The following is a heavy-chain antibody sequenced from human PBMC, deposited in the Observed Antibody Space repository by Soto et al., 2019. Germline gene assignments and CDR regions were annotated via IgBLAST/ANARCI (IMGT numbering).Heavy chain of an antibody. J-gene: IGHJ4*02. V-gene: IGHV4-28*01. Sequence: QVQLQESGPGLVKPSDTLSLTCAVSGYSISSSNWWGWIRQPPGKGLEWIGYIYYSGTTYYNPSLKSXATQSXXTSKNQFSLKLTSVTAVDTAVYYCARREIQGPIDYWGQGTLVTVSS. CDR2: IYYSGTT. CDR3: ARREIQGPIDY. CDR1: GYSISSSNW. D-gene: IGHD1-26*01.